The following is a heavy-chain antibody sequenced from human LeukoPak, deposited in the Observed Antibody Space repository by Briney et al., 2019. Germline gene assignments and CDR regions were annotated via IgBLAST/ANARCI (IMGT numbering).Heavy chain of an antibody. CDR2: FDPEDGET. CDR1: GYTLTELS. J-gene: IGHJ4*02. CDR3: ATGSWYATYFDY. D-gene: IGHD2-2*01. V-gene: IGHV1-24*01. Sequence: ASVKVSCKVSGYTLTELSMHWVRQAPGKGLEWMGGFDPEDGETTYAQKFQGRVTMTEDTSTDTAYMELSSLRSEDTAVYYCATGSWYATYFDYWGQGTLVTVSS.